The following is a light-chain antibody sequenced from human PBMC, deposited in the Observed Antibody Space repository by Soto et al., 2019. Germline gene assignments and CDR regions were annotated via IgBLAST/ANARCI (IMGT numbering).Light chain of an antibody. CDR1: SHDVGGYNY. J-gene: IGLJ1*01. CDR3: RAFTTSSARV. CDR2: EVN. V-gene: IGLV2-14*01. Sequence: QSALTQPASVSGSLGQSITISCSGTSHDVGGYNYVSWYQQHPGKAPKLLLYEVNIRPSGVSNRFSGSKSGNTASLTISGLQAEDEADYYCRAFTTSSARVFGTGIKLTVL.